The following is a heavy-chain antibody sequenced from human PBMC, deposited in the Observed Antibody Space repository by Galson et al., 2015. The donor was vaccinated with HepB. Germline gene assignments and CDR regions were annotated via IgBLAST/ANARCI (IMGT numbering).Heavy chain of an antibody. CDR3: VRGSGHDYWRYRDIYGDNWYTMDL. D-gene: IGHD3-3*01. V-gene: IGHV3-11*01. CDR1: GFSFSDYY. Sequence: SLRLSCATSGFSFSDYYINWIRQAPGKGLEWIAYINGEDTTIYYADSVRGRFTVSRDNTKSSLFLRMNSLRAEDTAVYYCVRGSGHDYWRYRDIYGDNWYTMDLWGQGTTVTVSS. J-gene: IGHJ6*02. CDR2: INGEDTTI.